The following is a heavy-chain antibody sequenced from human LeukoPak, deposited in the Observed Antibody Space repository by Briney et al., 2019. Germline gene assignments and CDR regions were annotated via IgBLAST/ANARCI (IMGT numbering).Heavy chain of an antibody. CDR1: GFTLSSFW. Sequence: PGGSLRLSCEVSGFTLSSFWMSWVRQAPGKGLEWVANINQDGSVQYYVDSVKGRLTISRDNAKKSIYLQMNGLSVEDTAVYYCATPLDYSDSSGYHQGGDWGQGTLVTVSS. J-gene: IGHJ4*02. D-gene: IGHD3-22*01. CDR2: INQDGSVQ. CDR3: ATPLDYSDSSGYHQGGD. V-gene: IGHV3-7*03.